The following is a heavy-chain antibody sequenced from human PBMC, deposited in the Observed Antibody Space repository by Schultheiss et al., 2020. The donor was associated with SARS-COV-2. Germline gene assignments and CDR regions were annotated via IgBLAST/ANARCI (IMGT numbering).Heavy chain of an antibody. CDR2: IYYSGST. CDR1: GGSISSSSYY. J-gene: IGHJ4*02. Sequence: GSLRLSCTVSGGSISSSSYYWGWIRQPPGKGLEWIGYIYYSGSTNYNPSLKSRVTISVDTSKNQFSLKLSSVTAADTAVYYCASTTVAGTFYFDYWGQGTLVTVSS. V-gene: IGHV4-61*05. CDR3: ASTTVAGTFYFDY. D-gene: IGHD6-19*01.